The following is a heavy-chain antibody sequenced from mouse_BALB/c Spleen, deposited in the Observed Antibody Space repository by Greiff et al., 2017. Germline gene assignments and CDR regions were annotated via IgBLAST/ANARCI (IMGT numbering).Heavy chain of an antibody. Sequence: DVHLVESGGGLVQPGGSRKLSCAASGFTFSSFGMHWVRQAPEKGLEWVAYISSGSSTIYYADTVKGRFTISRDNPKNTLFLQMTSLRSEDTAMYYCARPSSGYFDYWGQGTTLTVSS. CDR3: ARPSSGYFDY. D-gene: IGHD3-1*01. J-gene: IGHJ2*01. V-gene: IGHV5-17*02. CDR1: GFTFSSFG. CDR2: ISSGSSTI.